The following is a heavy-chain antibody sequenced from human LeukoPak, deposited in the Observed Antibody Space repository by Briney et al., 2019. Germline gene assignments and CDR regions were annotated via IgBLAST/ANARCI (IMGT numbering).Heavy chain of an antibody. CDR2: IYYSGTT. V-gene: IGHV4-59*01. D-gene: IGHD4-17*01. J-gene: IGHJ6*02. Sequence: SETLFLTCTVSGGSISYYYWSWIRQSPGKGLEWIGYIYYSGTTNYNPSLKSRVTISVDTSKNQFSLQLRSVTAADTAVYYCAREDPQTTVPEGMDVWGQGTTVTVSS. CDR3: AREDPQTTVPEGMDV. CDR1: GGSISYYY.